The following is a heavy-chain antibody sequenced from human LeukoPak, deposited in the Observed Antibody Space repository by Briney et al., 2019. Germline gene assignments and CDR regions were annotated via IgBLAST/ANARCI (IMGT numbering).Heavy chain of an antibody. Sequence: GGSLRLSCAASGFTFSTYAMSWVRQIPGQGLEWVSAISGSDDGTYYADSVKGRFTISRDNSRNTLYLQMNTLRAEDTAVYYCAKDPDDSSSSDTLFDYWGQGTLVTVSS. CDR1: GFTFSTYA. CDR3: AKDPDDSSSSDTLFDY. D-gene: IGHD6-6*01. V-gene: IGHV3-23*01. J-gene: IGHJ4*02. CDR2: ISGSDDGT.